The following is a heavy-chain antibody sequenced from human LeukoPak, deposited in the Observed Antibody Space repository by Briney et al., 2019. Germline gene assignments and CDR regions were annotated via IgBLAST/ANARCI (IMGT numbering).Heavy chain of an antibody. Sequence: SETLSLTCTVSGGSISGHYWSWIRQPPGRRLEWIGYIHSSGSTNYNSSLASRLTISVDTSNNQFSLRLNSVTAADTAVYYCARGTDDYHNSGGPYDYWGQGTLVTVSS. V-gene: IGHV4-59*11. CDR3: ARGTDDYHNSGGPYDY. CDR2: IHSSGST. D-gene: IGHD4/OR15-4a*01. CDR1: GGSISGHY. J-gene: IGHJ4*02.